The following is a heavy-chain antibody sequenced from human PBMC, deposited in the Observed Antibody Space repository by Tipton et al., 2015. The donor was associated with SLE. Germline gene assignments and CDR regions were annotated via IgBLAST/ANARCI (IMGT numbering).Heavy chain of an antibody. CDR1: GFTFSSYW. V-gene: IGHV3-74*01. CDR2: INSDGSST. CDR3: AKSMGIAAAGDFDY. Sequence: SLRLSCAASGFTFSSYWMHWVRQAPGKGLVWVSRINSDGSSTSYADSVKGRFTISRDNAKNTLYLQMNSLRAEDTAVYYCAKSMGIAAAGDFDYWGQGTLVTVSS. D-gene: IGHD6-13*01. J-gene: IGHJ4*02.